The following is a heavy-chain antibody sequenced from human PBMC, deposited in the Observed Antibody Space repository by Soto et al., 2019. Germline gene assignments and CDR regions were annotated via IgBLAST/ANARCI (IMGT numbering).Heavy chain of an antibody. CDR3: ASATRPGGFDY. CDR1: GYTFTSYY. J-gene: IGHJ4*02. CDR2: INPSGGST. Sequence: ASVKVCCKASGYTFTSYYMHWVRQAPGQGLEWMGIINPSGGSTSYAQKFQGRVTMTRDTSTSTVYMEMSSLRSADTAVYYGASATRPGGFDYWGKGTLVTVSS. V-gene: IGHV1-46*01.